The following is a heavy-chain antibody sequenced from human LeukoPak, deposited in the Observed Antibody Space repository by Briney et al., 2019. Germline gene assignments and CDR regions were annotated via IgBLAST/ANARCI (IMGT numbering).Heavy chain of an antibody. V-gene: IGHV3-11*06. CDR3: ARDHGGFDYIDY. J-gene: IGHJ4*02. CDR1: GFTFSDYY. D-gene: IGHD3-10*01. CDR2: ISSSSSYI. Sequence: GGSLRLSCAVSGFTFSDYYMSWIRQAPGKGLEWVSSISSSSSYIYYADSVKGRFTISRDNAKNSLYLQMNSLRAEDTAVYYCARDHGGFDYIDYWGQGTLVTVSS.